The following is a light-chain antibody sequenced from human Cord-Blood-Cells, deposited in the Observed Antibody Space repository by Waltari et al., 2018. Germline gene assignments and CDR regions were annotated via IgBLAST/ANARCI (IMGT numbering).Light chain of an antibody. J-gene: IGKJ1*01. V-gene: IGKV2-28*01. CDR3: MQALQTWT. Sequence: DIVMTQSPLSLPVTPGEPASISCRSSQSLLQSNGYNYLDCYLQKPGQSPQLLIYLVSNRASGVPDRFSGSGSGTDFTLKISRVEAEDVGVYYCMQALQTWTFGQGTKVEIK. CDR1: QSLLQSNGYNY. CDR2: LVS.